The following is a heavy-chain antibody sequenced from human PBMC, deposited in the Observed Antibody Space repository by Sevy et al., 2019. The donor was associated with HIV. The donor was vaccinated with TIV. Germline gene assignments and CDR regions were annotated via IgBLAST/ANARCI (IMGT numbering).Heavy chain of an antibody. J-gene: IGHJ6*03. Sequence: GGSLRLSCAVSGFSFDSYGMTWVRQAPGKGLEWVSGISGSGTRTYYADSVKGRFSISRDNSKNRLYLQMNSLRSEDTVIYSCAKGGGGHYDPDEIGYYFYYYNMDVWGKGTTVTVSS. CDR3: AKGGGGHYDPDEIGYYFYYYNMDV. CDR2: ISGSGTRT. D-gene: IGHD3-22*01. CDR1: GFSFDSYG. V-gene: IGHV3-23*01.